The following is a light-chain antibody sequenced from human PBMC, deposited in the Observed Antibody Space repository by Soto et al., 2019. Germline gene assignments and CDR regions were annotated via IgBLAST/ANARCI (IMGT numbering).Light chain of an antibody. CDR1: QAINNY. CDR3: EQYKSYPFT. V-gene: IGKV1-16*02. Sequence: DIQMTQSPSSLSASVGDRVTITCRASQAINNYLAWFQQKPGKAPRPLIYAASTLQSGVPSKFSGSGSGTDFTLTISGLQPDDSATYYCEQYKSYPFTFGGGTKVEVK. CDR2: AAS. J-gene: IGKJ4*01.